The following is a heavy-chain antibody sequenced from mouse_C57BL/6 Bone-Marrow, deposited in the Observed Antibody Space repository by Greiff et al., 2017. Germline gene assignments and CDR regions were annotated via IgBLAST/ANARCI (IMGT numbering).Heavy chain of an antibody. Sequence: QVQLKESGPELVKPGASVKISCKASGYAFSSSWLNWVKQRPGKGLEWIGRIYPGDGDTNYNGKFKGKATLTADKSSSTAYMQLSSLTSEDSAVYFCSQGTPLFLYAMDYWGQGTSVTVSS. V-gene: IGHV1-82*01. CDR3: SQGTPLFLYAMDY. CDR2: IYPGDGDT. CDR1: GYAFSSSW. J-gene: IGHJ4*01. D-gene: IGHD2-3*01.